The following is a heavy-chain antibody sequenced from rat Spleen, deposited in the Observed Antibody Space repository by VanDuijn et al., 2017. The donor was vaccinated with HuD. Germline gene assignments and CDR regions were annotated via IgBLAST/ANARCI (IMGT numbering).Heavy chain of an antibody. J-gene: IGHJ3*01. Sequence: QVQLKESGPGLVQPSQTLSLTCTVSGFSLSSYGVIWVRQPPGKGLEWMGRMRHDGVIHYNSDVKSRLSITRDTSTNQVFLNVNSLQTDDTAVYYCTREYFDGSSLGGWFDYWGQGTLVTVSS. D-gene: IGHD1-12*02. CDR1: GFSLSSYG. V-gene: IGHV2-13*01. CDR2: MRHDGVI. CDR3: TREYFDGSSLGGWFDY.